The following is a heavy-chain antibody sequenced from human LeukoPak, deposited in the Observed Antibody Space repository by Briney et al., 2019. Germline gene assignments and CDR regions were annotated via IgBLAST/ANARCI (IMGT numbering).Heavy chain of an antibody. CDR2: IYYSGST. CDR3: ARDVRQTGIAAAGTNWFDP. CDR1: GGSISSGGYY. Sequence: PSQTLTLTCTVSGGSISSGGYYWSWIRQHPGKGLEWIGYIYYSGSTYYNPSLKSRVTISVDTSKNQFSLKLSSVTAADTAVYYCARDVRQTGIAAAGTNWFDPWRQGTLVTVSS. D-gene: IGHD6-13*01. J-gene: IGHJ5*02. V-gene: IGHV4-31*03.